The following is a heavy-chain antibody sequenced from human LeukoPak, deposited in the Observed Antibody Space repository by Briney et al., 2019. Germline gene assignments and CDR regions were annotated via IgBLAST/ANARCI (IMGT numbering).Heavy chain of an antibody. J-gene: IGHJ4*02. CDR2: ISGSGGST. D-gene: IGHD6-13*01. V-gene: IGHV3-23*01. CDR1: GFTFSSYA. CDR3: AKDAGHSSSWYLDY. Sequence: GGSLRPSCAASGFTFSSYAMSWVRQAPGKGLEWVSAISGSGGSTYYADSVKGRFTISRDNSKNTLYLQMNSLRAEDTAVYYCAKDAGHSSSWYLDYWGQGTLVTVSS.